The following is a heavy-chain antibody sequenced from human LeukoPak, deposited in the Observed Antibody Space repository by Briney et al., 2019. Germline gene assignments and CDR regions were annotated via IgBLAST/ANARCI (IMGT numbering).Heavy chain of an antibody. D-gene: IGHD4-17*01. V-gene: IGHV1-69*05. CDR2: IIPIFGTA. J-gene: IGHJ4*02. Sequence: ASVKVSCKASGGTFGSYAISWVRQAPGQGLEWMGRIIPIFGTANYAQKFQGRVTITTDESTSTAYMELSSLRSEDTAVYYCVVRVTTGYFDYWGQGTLVTVSS. CDR3: VVRVTTGYFDY. CDR1: GGTFGSYA.